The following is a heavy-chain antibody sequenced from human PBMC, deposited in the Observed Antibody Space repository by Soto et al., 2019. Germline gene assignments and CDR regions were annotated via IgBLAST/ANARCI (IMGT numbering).Heavy chain of an antibody. J-gene: IGHJ3*01. V-gene: IGHV3-74*01. Sequence: EVQLVESGGGLVQPGESLRLSCAASGFTFDYYWMHWVRQAPGKGLVWVSRVHSGGTTTTYADSVKGRFTISRDNARNAVPLQGSGLRAEEPSIYSCARGDRGVFDLWGHGTMVTASS. CDR2: VHSGGTTT. D-gene: IGHD3-16*01. CDR3: ARGDRGVFDL. CDR1: GFTFDYYW.